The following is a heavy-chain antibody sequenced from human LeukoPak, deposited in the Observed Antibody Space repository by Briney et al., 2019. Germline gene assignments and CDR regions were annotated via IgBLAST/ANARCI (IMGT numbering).Heavy chain of an antibody. D-gene: IGHD3-22*01. Sequence: GESLKISCKASGYTFTNDWIGWVRQMPGKGLEWMGIIYPGIYPGDSNTRYSPSFQGQVTFSADKSISTAYLQWSSLKASDTAMYYCARTTYDSSVIFDYWGRGTLVTVSS. J-gene: IGHJ4*02. CDR2: IYPGIYPGDSNT. CDR3: ARTTYDSSVIFDY. CDR1: GYTFTNDW. V-gene: IGHV5-51*01.